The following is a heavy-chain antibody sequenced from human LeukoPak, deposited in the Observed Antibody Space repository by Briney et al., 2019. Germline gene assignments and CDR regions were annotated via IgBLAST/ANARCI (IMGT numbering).Heavy chain of an antibody. CDR2: IYHSGST. D-gene: IGHD3-22*01. Sequence: SQTLSLTCAVSGGSISSGGYSWSWIRQPPGKGLEWIGYIYHSGSTYYNPSLKSRVTISVDRSKNQFSLKLSSVTAADTAVYYCASTYYYDSSGYLDWFDPWGQGTLVTVSS. J-gene: IGHJ5*02. CDR1: GGSISSGGYS. V-gene: IGHV4-30-2*01. CDR3: ASTYYYDSSGYLDWFDP.